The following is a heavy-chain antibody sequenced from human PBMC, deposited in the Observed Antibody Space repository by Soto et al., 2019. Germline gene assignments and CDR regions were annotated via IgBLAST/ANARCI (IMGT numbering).Heavy chain of an antibody. CDR2: ISAYNGNT. CDR3: VRDPRILWFGELLSVGFDP. CDR1: GYTFTSYG. J-gene: IGHJ5*02. Sequence: ASVKVSCKASGYTFTSYGISLVRQAPGQGLEWMGWISAYNGNTNYAQKLQGRVTMTTDTSTSTAYMELRSLRSDDTAVYYCVRDPRILWFGELLSVGFDPWAEGTLVNVSS. D-gene: IGHD3-10*01. V-gene: IGHV1-18*01.